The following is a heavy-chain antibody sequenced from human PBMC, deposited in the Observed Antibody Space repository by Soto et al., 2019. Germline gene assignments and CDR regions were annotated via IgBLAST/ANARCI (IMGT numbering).Heavy chain of an antibody. CDR3: ARALDIVVVPAADMDV. CDR2: IIPILGIA. Sequence: QVQLVQSGAEVKKPGSSVKVSCKASGGTFSSYTISWVRQAPGQGLEWMGRIIPILGIANYAQKFQGRVTSTADKSTSTAYMELSSLRSEDTAVYYCARALDIVVVPAADMDVWGKGTTVTVSS. D-gene: IGHD2-2*03. V-gene: IGHV1-69*02. J-gene: IGHJ6*03. CDR1: GGTFSSYT.